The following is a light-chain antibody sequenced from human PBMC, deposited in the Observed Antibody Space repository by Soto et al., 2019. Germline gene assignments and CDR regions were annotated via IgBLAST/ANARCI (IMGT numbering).Light chain of an antibody. V-gene: IGKV3-15*01. CDR3: QQYNNWPPVT. J-gene: IGKJ1*01. CDR1: ESVGDY. CDR2: GAS. Sequence: EIVLTQSPGALSLSPGERATLSCWASESVGDYLAWYQQKPGQAPRLLIYGASTRATGIPARFSGSGSGTEFTLTISSLQSEDFAVYYCQQYNNWPPVTFGQGTKVDIK.